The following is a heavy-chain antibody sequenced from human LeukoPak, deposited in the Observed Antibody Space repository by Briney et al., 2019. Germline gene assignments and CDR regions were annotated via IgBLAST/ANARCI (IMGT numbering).Heavy chain of an antibody. J-gene: IGHJ3*02. CDR1: GGSVSSNSAV. CDR3: ARLGLGGAFDI. V-gene: IGHV6-1*01. Sequence: SQTLSLTCAISGGSVSSNSAVWNWMRQSPSRGLVWLGRTYYRSKWYNDYAVSVKSRITIKPDTSKNQFSLQLNSATPEDTAVYYCARLGLGGAFDIWGQGTMVTVSS. D-gene: IGHD2-15*01. CDR2: TYYRSKWYN.